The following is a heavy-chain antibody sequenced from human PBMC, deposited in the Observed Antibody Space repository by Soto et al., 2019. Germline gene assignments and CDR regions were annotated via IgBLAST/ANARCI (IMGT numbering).Heavy chain of an antibody. CDR1: GGSITPYY. Sequence: QVQLQESGPGLVRPSETLSLTCTVSGGSITPYYWSWIRQPPGKGLEWIGYIYFAETTTYHPSLQSRVAISVDSSENQFSLTLTSVTAADTAVYYCARLGGYFQALDSWGQGPLVTVSS. D-gene: IGHD3-22*01. J-gene: IGHJ4*02. CDR3: ARLGGYFQALDS. V-gene: IGHV4-59*08. CDR2: IYFAETT.